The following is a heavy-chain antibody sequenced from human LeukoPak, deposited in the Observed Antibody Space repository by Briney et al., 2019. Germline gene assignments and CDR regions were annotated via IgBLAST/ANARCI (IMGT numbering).Heavy chain of an antibody. CDR1: GGSISSYY. CDR3: ARAYYYGSGTPDAFDI. Sequence: SKTLSLTCTVSGGSISSYYWSWIRQPPGKGLEWIGYTYCSGSTNYNPSLKSRVTISVDTSKNQFSLKLSSVTAADTAVYYCARAYYYGSGTPDAFDIWGQGTMVTVSS. D-gene: IGHD3-10*01. V-gene: IGHV4-59*01. J-gene: IGHJ3*02. CDR2: TYCSGST.